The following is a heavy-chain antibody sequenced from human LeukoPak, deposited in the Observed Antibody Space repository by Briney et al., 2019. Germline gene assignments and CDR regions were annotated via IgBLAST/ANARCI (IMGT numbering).Heavy chain of an antibody. CDR1: GGSISGYY. Sequence: SETLSLTCSVSGGSISGYYWTWIRQPAGKGLEWIGRVYTSGSTHYNPSLKTRLTMSVDTSKYQFSLKLSSVTAADTAVYYCARLITGTTTAFDIWGQGTMVTVSS. CDR2: VYTSGST. D-gene: IGHD1-7*01. J-gene: IGHJ3*02. CDR3: ARLITGTTTAFDI. V-gene: IGHV4-4*07.